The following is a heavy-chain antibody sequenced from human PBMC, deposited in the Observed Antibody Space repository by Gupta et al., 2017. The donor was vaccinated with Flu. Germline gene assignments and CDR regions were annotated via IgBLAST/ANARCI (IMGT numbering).Heavy chain of an antibody. D-gene: IGHD1-26*01. J-gene: IGHJ4*02. Sequence: LEWMVGIIPMFNTINYAQKFQGRPTITAVESTSSAYMELSSLRSDDTAMYYCAWNSVAATTFACDYWGQGTLVTVS. CDR2: IIPMFNTI. CDR3: AWNSVAATTFACDY. V-gene: IGHV1-69*01.